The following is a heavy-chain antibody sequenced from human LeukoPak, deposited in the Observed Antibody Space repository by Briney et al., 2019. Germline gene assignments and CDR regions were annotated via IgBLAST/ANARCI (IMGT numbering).Heavy chain of an antibody. J-gene: IGHJ3*02. CDR2: IYTSGST. Sequence: PSETLSLTCTVSGGSISSGNYYWSWIRQPAGKGLEWIGRIYTSGSTNYNPSLKSRVTISVDTSKNQFSLKLSSVTAAGTAVYYCARGDYGDYGAFDIWGQGTMVTVSS. V-gene: IGHV4-61*02. CDR1: GGSISSGNYY. CDR3: ARGDYGDYGAFDI. D-gene: IGHD4-17*01.